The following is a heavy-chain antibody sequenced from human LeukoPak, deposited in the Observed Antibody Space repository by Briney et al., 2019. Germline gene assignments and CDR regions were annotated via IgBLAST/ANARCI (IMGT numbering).Heavy chain of an antibody. V-gene: IGHV3-23*01. J-gene: IGHJ4*02. D-gene: IGHD2-2*01. CDR3: AKDRCLTTTCYVDY. Sequence: PGGSLRLSCAASGFTFSSCAMSWVRQAPGKGLEWVSAISGSGGSTYYADSVRGRFTISRDNSKNTVYLQMSSLRADDTAVYYCAKDRCLTTTCYVDYWGQGTPVTVSS. CDR1: GFTFSSCA. CDR2: ISGSGGST.